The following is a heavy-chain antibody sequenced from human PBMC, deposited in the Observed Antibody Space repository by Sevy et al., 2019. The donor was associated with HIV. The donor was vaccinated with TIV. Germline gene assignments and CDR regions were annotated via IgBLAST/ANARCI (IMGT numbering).Heavy chain of an antibody. CDR3: AREKGYSYSIAFDI. Sequence: GGSLRLSCAASGFTFSSYSMNWVRQAPGKGPEWVSYISSSSSTIYYADSVKGRFTISRDNAKNSLYLQMNSLRDEDTAVYYCAREKGYSYSIAFDIWGQGTMVTVSS. V-gene: IGHV3-48*02. D-gene: IGHD5-18*01. CDR2: ISSSSSTI. J-gene: IGHJ3*02. CDR1: GFTFSSYS.